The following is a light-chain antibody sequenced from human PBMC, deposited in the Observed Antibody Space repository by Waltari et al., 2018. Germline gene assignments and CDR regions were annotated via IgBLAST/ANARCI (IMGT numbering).Light chain of an antibody. CDR3: CSYTTTTTVV. Sequence: QSALTQPASVSGSPGQSITIPCPGPSSDVGGSNFFPWYQQHPGKAPKLMIHEVTNRPSGVSNRFSGSKSGNTASLTISGLLAEDEADYYCCSYTTTTTVVFGGGTKLTVL. J-gene: IGLJ3*02. CDR1: SSDVGGSNF. V-gene: IGLV2-14*01. CDR2: EVT.